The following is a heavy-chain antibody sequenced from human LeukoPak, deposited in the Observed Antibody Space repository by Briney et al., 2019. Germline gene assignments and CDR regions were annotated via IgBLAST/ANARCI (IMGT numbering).Heavy chain of an antibody. D-gene: IGHD6-19*01. V-gene: IGHV4-34*12. Sequence: SETLSLTCAVYGDSFSGYSWSWFRQPPGKGLEWIGEVIHGGSSNYNPSLKSRVAISIHTSKNQFSLNLTSVTAADTAFYYCARRTGWYWGYYFDYWGQGTLVTASS. CDR3: ARRTGWYWGYYFDY. J-gene: IGHJ4*02. CDR1: GDSFSGYS. CDR2: VIHGGSS.